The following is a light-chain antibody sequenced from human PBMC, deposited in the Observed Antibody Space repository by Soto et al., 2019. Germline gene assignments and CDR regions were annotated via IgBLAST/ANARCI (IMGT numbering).Light chain of an antibody. CDR3: QHYNSYSEA. V-gene: IGKV3-20*01. J-gene: IGKJ1*01. Sequence: EIVLTQSPGTLSLSPGERATLSCRASQSFSNNYLAWYQQKPGQAPRLLIYCASTRATGIPARFSGSGSGTEFTLTISSLQPDDFATYYCQHYNSYSEAFGQGTKVDI. CDR2: CAS. CDR1: QSFSNNY.